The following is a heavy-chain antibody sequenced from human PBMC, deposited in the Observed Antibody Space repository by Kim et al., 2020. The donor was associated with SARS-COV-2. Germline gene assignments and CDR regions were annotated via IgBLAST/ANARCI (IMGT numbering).Heavy chain of an antibody. J-gene: IGHJ6*02. D-gene: IGHD3-10*01. V-gene: IGHV1-69*13. CDR1: GGTFSSYA. CDR2: IIPIFGTA. CDR3: ACRGGYYGSGSYSYYYGMDV. Sequence: SVKVSCKASGGTFSSYAISWVRQAPGQGLEWMGGIIPIFGTANYAQKFQGRVTITADESTSTAYMELSSLRSEDTAVYYCACRGGYYGSGSYSYYYGMDVWGQGTTVTVSS.